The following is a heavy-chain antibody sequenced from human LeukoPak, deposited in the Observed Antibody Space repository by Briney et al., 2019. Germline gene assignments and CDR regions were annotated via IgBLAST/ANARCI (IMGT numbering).Heavy chain of an antibody. CDR3: VRNERTTGDYIRWFDP. V-gene: IGHV4-39*01. J-gene: IGHJ5*02. CDR1: GGSISSSSYY. Sequence: SETLSLTCTVSGGSISSSSYYWGWIRQPPGKGLEWIGSIYYSGTTYYNPSLKSRVTISVDTSKNQFSLKLSSVTAADTAVYYCVRNERTTGDYIRWFDPWGQGTLVTVSS. CDR2: IYYSGTT. D-gene: IGHD4-17*01.